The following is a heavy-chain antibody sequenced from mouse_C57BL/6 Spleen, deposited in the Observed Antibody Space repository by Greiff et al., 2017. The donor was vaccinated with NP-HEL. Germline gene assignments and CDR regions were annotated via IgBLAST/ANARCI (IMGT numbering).Heavy chain of an antibody. CDR1: GYTFTSYW. CDR2: IHPNSGST. CDR3: AVITTVVGGAMDY. Sequence: QVQLKQPGAELVKPGASVKLSCKASGYTFTSYWMHWVKQRPGQGLEWIGMIHPNSGSTNYNEKFKSKATLTVDKSSSTAYMQLSSLTSEDSAVYYCAVITTVVGGAMDYWGQGTSVTVSS. J-gene: IGHJ4*01. D-gene: IGHD1-1*01. V-gene: IGHV1-64*01.